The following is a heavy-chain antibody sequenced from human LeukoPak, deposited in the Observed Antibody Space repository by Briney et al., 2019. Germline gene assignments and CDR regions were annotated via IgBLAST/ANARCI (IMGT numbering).Heavy chain of an antibody. V-gene: IGHV3-48*01. D-gene: IGHD1-1*01. J-gene: IGHJ4*02. CDR2: ISASGSNI. CDR1: GFPFSSYS. Sequence: GGSLRLSCAASGFPFSSYSMKWVRQAPGKGLEWVSYISASGSNIYYLDAVKGRFTVSRDNAMNSLFLQMNRPGVEDTAIYYCVRVKGTYFDFWGQGTLVTVSS. CDR3: VRVKGTYFDF.